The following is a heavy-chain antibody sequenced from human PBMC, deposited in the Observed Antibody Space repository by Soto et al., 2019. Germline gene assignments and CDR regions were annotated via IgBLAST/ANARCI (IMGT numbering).Heavy chain of an antibody. CDR2: IIPIFGTA. V-gene: IGHV1-69*13. CDR3: ARSPPIHPRAEKFDP. CDR1: GGTFSSYA. Sequence: GASVKVSCKASGGTFSSYAISWVRQAPGQGLEWMGGIIPIFGTANYAQKFQGRVTITADESTSTAYMELSSLRSEDTAVYYCARSPPIHPRAEKFDPWGQGTLVTVSS. D-gene: IGHD2-21*01. J-gene: IGHJ5*02.